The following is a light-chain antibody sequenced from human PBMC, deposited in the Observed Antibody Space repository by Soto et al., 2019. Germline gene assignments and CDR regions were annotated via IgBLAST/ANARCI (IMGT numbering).Light chain of an antibody. V-gene: IGKV1-39*01. CDR2: VAS. Sequence: DIQMTQSPSSLSASVGDRVTITCRASQSIGGYINWYQHKPGKPPTLMIYVASSLHSGGPSRFSGSGSGADFTLTISSLQPEDFATYDCAQNYSTPWKFGQGTKVDIK. CDR3: AQNYSTPWK. CDR1: QSIGGY. J-gene: IGKJ1*01.